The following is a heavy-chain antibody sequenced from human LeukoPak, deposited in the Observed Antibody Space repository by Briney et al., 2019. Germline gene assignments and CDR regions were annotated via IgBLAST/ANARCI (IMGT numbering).Heavy chain of an antibody. CDR1: GFSFNTCA. CDR3: AKYAPPTTVGTRFFDY. Sequence: GGSLRLSCAASGFSFNTCAMTWVRLAPGKGLEWVSVIGGDGGGIQYADSVKGRFSISRDNSKNTVYLQMNSLRAEDTAVYYCAKYAPPTTVGTRFFDYWGQGTLVTVSS. CDR2: IGGDGGGI. V-gene: IGHV3-23*01. D-gene: IGHD4-23*01. J-gene: IGHJ4*02.